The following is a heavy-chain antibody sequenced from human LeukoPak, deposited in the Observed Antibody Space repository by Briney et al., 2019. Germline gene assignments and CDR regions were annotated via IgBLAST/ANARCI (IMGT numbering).Heavy chain of an antibody. CDR2: IYYSGST. V-gene: IGHV4-59*01. J-gene: IGHJ4*02. CDR1: GGSISSYY. D-gene: IGHD4-23*01. CDR3: ARVGGNLPYDY. Sequence: SETLSLTCTVSGGSISSYYRSWIRQPPGKGLEWIGYIYYSGSTNYNPSLKSRVTISVDTSKNQFSLKLSSVTAADTAVYYCARVGGNLPYDYWGQGTLVTVSS.